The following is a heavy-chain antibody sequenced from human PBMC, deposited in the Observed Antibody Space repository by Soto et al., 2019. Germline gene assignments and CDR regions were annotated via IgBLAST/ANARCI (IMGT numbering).Heavy chain of an antibody. Sequence: GGSLRLSCAASGFTFSNYWMHWVRQAPGKGLVWVSRINSDGSSTSYADSVEGRFTISRDSAGNTLYLQMNSLRAEDTAVYYCARGGLGGNGYYYFDYWGQGTLVTVS. V-gene: IGHV3-74*01. D-gene: IGHD2-15*01. CDR2: INSDGSST. CDR3: ARGGLGGNGYYYFDY. CDR1: GFTFSNYW. J-gene: IGHJ4*02.